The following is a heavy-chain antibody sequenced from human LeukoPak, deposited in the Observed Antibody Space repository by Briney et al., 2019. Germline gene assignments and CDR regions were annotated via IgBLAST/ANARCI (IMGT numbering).Heavy chain of an antibody. D-gene: IGHD2-2*01. Sequence: GGSLRLSCAASGFTFSSYWMHWLRQEPRKGLVWVSRISTDGSSRNYADSVKGRFTISRDNGKNTLYLQMNSLKAEDTAVYYCASSLTSVPSGMDVWGQGATVTVSS. CDR1: GFTFSSYW. V-gene: IGHV3-74*01. J-gene: IGHJ6*02. CDR3: ASSLTSVPSGMDV. CDR2: ISTDGSSR.